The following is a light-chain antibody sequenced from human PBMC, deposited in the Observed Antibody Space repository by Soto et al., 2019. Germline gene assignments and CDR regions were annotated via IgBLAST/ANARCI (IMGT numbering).Light chain of an antibody. CDR2: EGS. V-gene: IGLV2-23*01. CDR3: CSFTGGSPPYV. J-gene: IGLJ1*01. Sequence: QSALTQPDSVSGSPGQSITISCTGTSSDVGGYNLVSWYQQHPGKAPKLMIYEGSERPSGVSNRFSGAKSGNTASLTISGLKAQAEAGYSCCSFTGGSPPYVFGTGTKLTVL. CDR1: SSDVGGYNL.